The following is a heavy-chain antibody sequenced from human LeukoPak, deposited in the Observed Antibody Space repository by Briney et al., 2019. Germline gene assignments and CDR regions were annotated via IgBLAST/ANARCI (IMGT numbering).Heavy chain of an antibody. Sequence: PGGSLRLSCAASGFTFSDYYMSWIRQAPGKGLEWVSYISTSGSTIYYADSVKGRFTISRDNPKNSLYLQMNSLRAEDTAVYYCTRGGGDGYNKRSPFDYWGQGTLVTVSS. CDR3: TRGGGDGYNKRSPFDY. J-gene: IGHJ4*02. CDR1: GFTFSDYY. CDR2: ISTSGSTI. D-gene: IGHD5-24*01. V-gene: IGHV3-11*01.